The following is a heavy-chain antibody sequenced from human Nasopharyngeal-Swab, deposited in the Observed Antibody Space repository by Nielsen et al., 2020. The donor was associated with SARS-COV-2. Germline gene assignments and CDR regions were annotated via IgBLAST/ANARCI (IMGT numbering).Heavy chain of an antibody. CDR2: INPSGGST. D-gene: IGHD6-19*01. V-gene: IGHV1-46*01. CDR1: GYTFTSYY. Sequence: SVKVSCKASGYTFTSYYMHWVRQAPAQGLEWMGIINPSGGSTSYAQKFQGRVTMTRGTSTSTVYMELSSLRSEDTAVYYCARGYSSGWLFDPWGQGTLVTVSS. CDR3: ARGYSSGWLFDP. J-gene: IGHJ5*02.